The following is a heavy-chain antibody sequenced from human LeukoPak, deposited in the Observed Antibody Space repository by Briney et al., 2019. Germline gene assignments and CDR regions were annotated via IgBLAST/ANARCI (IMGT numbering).Heavy chain of an antibody. V-gene: IGHV4-34*01. CDR2: INHSGST. D-gene: IGHD3-22*01. Sequence: SETLSLTCAVYGGSFSGYYWSWIRQPPGKGLEWIGEINHSGSTNYNPSLKSRVTISVDTSKNQFSLKLSSVTAADTAVYYCARQTYDSSGYYDFEWYFDYWGQGTLVTVSS. CDR1: GGSFSGYY. CDR3: ARQTYDSSGYYDFEWYFDY. J-gene: IGHJ4*02.